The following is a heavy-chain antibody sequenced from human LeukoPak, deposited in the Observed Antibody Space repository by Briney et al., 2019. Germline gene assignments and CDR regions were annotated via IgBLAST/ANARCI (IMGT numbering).Heavy chain of an antibody. CDR2: ISSSSSYI. Sequence: GGSLRLSCAASGFTFSSYSMNWVRQAPGKGLEWVSSISSSSSYIYYADSVKGRFTISRDNAKNSLYLQMNSLRAEDTAVYYCARDPYSSSWYETGYCGYYGMAVWGQGTTVTVSS. J-gene: IGHJ6*02. CDR3: ARDPYSSSWYETGYCGYYGMAV. D-gene: IGHD6-13*01. CDR1: GFTFSSYS. V-gene: IGHV3-21*01.